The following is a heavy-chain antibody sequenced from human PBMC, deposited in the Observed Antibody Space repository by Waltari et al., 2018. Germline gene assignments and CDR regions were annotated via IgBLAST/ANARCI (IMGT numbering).Heavy chain of an antibody. CDR1: GYTFTSYG. CDR3: ARESHRKGLVVTPNWFDP. CDR2: ISAYKGNT. J-gene: IGHJ5*02. D-gene: IGHD2-21*02. Sequence: QVQLVQSGAEVKKPGASVKVSCKASGYTFTSYGISWVRQAPGQGLEWMGRISAYKGNTNYAVKLQGGVTMTTDTSKSTAYMELSRLRSEDRAVYYCARESHRKGLVVTPNWFDPWGQRTLVTVSS. V-gene: IGHV1-18*01.